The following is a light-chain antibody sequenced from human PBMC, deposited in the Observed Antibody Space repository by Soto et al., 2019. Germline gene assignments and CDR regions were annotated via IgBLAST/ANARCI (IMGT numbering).Light chain of an antibody. J-gene: IGKJ1*01. CDR2: DAS. V-gene: IGKV3-11*01. CDR1: QSVSSSY. CDR3: HQRNKWPQT. Sequence: EIVLTQSPGTLSLSPGEGATLSCRASQSVSSSYIVWYQQKPGQAPRLLIYDASTRATGIPARFSGSGAGTDFTLTISSLEPEDFAVFYCHQRNKWPQTFGQGTKVDIK.